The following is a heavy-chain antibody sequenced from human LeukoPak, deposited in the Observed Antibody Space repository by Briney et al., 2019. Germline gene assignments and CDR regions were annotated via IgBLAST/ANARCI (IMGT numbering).Heavy chain of an antibody. Sequence: GGSLRLSCAPSGFTVSSNYMSWVRQAPGKGLEWVSVIYSGGNTYYADSVKGRFTISRDSSKNTLYLQMNSLRAEDTAVYYCARGRLSYCSGGSCYYGNDYWGQGTLVTVSS. CDR2: IYSGGNT. CDR1: GFTVSSNY. D-gene: IGHD2-15*01. J-gene: IGHJ4*02. V-gene: IGHV3-53*01. CDR3: ARGRLSYCSGGSCYYGNDY.